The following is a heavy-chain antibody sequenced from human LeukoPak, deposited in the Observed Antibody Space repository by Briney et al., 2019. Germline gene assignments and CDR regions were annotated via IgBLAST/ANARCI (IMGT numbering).Heavy chain of an antibody. CDR1: GFTFSSYG. V-gene: IGHV3-23*01. CDR3: ARWYYYETSGLYYGSFDN. CDR2: IIGSGSST. D-gene: IGHD3-22*01. Sequence: PGGTLRLSCAASGFTFSSYGMSWVRQAPGKGLRWVSVIIGSGSSTCYADSVKGRFTISRDNARNTLYLQMNSLRAEDTAVYYCARWYYYETSGLYYGSFDNWGQGTLVTVSS. J-gene: IGHJ5*02.